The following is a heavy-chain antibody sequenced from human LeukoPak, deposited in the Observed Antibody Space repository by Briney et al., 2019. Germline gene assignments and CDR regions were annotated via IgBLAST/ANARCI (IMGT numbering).Heavy chain of an antibody. CDR2: INHSGST. Sequence: SETLSLTCAVYGGSFSGYYWSWIRQPPGKGLEWIGEINHSGSTNYNPSLKSRVTISVDTSKNRFSLKLSSVTAADTAVYYCARGSRRHYYGSGSSFDYWGQGTLVTVSS. CDR3: ARGSRRHYYGSGSSFDY. V-gene: IGHV4-34*01. J-gene: IGHJ4*02. CDR1: GGSFSGYY. D-gene: IGHD3-10*01.